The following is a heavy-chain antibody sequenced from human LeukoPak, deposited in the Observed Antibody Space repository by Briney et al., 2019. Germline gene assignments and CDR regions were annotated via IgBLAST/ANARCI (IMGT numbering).Heavy chain of an antibody. J-gene: IGHJ5*02. CDR1: GYTFTGYY. Sequence: WASVKVSCKASGYTFTGYYMHWVRQAPGQGLEWMGWINPNSGGTNYAQKFQGRVTMTRDTSISTAYMELSRLRSDDTAVYYCAVGAMVRGVYWFDPWGQGTLVTVSS. CDR3: AVGAMVRGVYWFDP. V-gene: IGHV1-2*02. CDR2: INPNSGGT. D-gene: IGHD3-10*01.